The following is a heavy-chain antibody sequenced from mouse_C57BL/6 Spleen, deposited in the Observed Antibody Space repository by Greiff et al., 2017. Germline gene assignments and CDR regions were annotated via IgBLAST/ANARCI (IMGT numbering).Heavy chain of an antibody. Sequence: EVQLQQSGPELVKPGASVKISCKASGYTFTDYYMNWVKQSHGQSLEWIGDLNPNNGGTSYNQKFKGKATLTVDKSSSTAYMELRSLTYDDAVVYYCARIYDYDKLAMDYWGQGTSVTFSS. CDR1: GYTFTDYY. CDR2: LNPNNGGT. D-gene: IGHD2-4*01. J-gene: IGHJ4*01. CDR3: ARIYDYDKLAMDY. V-gene: IGHV1-26*01.